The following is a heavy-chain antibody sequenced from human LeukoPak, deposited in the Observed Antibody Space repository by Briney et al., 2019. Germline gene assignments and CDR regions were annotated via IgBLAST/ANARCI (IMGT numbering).Heavy chain of an antibody. J-gene: IGHJ4*02. V-gene: IGHV1-69*01. D-gene: IGHD2-21*02. Sequence: SVKVSCKASGGTFSSYAISWVRQAPGQGLEWMGGIIPIFGTANYAQKFQGRVTITADESTSTAYMELSSLRSEDTAVYYCTIGPFCGVDCYAVDYWGQGTLVTVSS. CDR3: TIGPFCGVDCYAVDY. CDR1: GGTFSSYA. CDR2: IIPIFGTA.